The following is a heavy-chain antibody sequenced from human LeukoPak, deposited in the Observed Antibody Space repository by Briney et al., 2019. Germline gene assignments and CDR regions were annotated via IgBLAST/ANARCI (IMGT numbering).Heavy chain of an antibody. CDR2: IKQDGTEK. Sequence: GGSLRLSCAASGFTFSSYWMTWVRQAPGKELEWVANIKQDGTEKYYVDSVKGRFTISRDNAKNSLFLQMNSLRADDTAVYYCARDRGGSSGWSGVGYWGQGTLVTVSS. V-gene: IGHV3-7*01. J-gene: IGHJ4*02. D-gene: IGHD6-19*01. CDR1: GFTFSSYW. CDR3: ARDRGGSSGWSGVGY.